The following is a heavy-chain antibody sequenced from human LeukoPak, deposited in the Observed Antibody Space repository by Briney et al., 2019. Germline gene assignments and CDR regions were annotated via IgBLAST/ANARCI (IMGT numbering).Heavy chain of an antibody. CDR3: ARPHYDILTGYMYYFDY. CDR1: GFTFSSYA. D-gene: IGHD3-9*01. V-gene: IGHV3-23*01. CDR2: ITGSGASK. J-gene: IGHJ4*02. Sequence: PGASLRLSCAASGFTFSSYAMTWVRQAPGKGLEWVSHITGSGASKYYADSVKGRFTISRDNSNNSLYLQMNSLRADDTAVYYCARPHYDILTGYMYYFDYWGQGTLVTVSS.